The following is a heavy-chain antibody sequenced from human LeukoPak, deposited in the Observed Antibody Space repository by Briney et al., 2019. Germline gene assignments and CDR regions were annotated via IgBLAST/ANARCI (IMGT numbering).Heavy chain of an antibody. Sequence: TSETLSLTCSVSGGSLQSSDKPYWAWIRQPPGRPLEWVGSIYYDGATHQNPSLNSRVTVSMDTTNNQFSLTLKSVTAADTAVYYCARRSLDACPHWGQGSLATVSS. CDR1: GGSLQSSDKPY. CDR3: ARRSLDACPH. J-gene: IGHJ4*02. CDR2: IYYDGAT. V-gene: IGHV4-39*07. D-gene: IGHD3-9*01.